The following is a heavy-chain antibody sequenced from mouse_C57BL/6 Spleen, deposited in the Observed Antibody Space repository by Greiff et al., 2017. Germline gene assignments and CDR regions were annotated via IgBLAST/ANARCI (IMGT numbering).Heavy chain of an antibody. CDR3: AIPYSNYVWFAY. CDR2: IHPSDSDT. Sequence: QVQLQQPGAELVKPGASVKVSCKASGYTFTSYWMHWVKQRPGQGLEWIGRIHPSDSDTNYNQKFKGKATLTVDKSSSTAYMQLSSLTSEDSAVYYWAIPYSNYVWFAYWGQGTLVTVSA. CDR1: GYTFTSYW. V-gene: IGHV1-74*01. J-gene: IGHJ3*01. D-gene: IGHD2-5*01.